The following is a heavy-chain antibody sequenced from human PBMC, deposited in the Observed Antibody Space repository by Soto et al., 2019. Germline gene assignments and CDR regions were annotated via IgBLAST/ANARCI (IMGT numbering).Heavy chain of an antibody. Sequence: PGESLKISCKGSGYSFLNYWIGWVRQMPGKDLEWIGIIYPDDSDTRYSPSFQGQVTISADKSISTAYLQWSSLKASDTAMYYCARHVDTAMVTRFDPWGQGTLVTVSS. CDR1: GYSFLNYW. J-gene: IGHJ5*02. D-gene: IGHD5-18*01. V-gene: IGHV5-51*01. CDR3: ARHVDTAMVTRFDP. CDR2: IYPDDSDT.